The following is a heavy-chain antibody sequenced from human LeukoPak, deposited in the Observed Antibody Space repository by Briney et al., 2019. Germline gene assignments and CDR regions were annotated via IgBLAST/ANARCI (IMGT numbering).Heavy chain of an antibody. CDR1: GFTFSSYG. CDR3: AKGYYYDSSGYPYHKWFDP. V-gene: IGHV3-30*02. Sequence: GGSLRLSCAASGFTFSSYGMHWVRQAPGKGLEWVAFIRYDGSNKYYADSVKGRFTISRDNSKNTLYLQMNSLRAEDTAVYYCAKGYYYDSSGYPYHKWFDPWGQGTLVTVSS. J-gene: IGHJ5*02. D-gene: IGHD3-22*01. CDR2: IRYDGSNK.